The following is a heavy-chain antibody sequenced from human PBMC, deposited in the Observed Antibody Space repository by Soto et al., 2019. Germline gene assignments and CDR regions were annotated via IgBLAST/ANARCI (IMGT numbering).Heavy chain of an antibody. CDR1: GFTFSSYA. CDR2: ISGSGGST. D-gene: IGHD2-2*01. V-gene: IGHV3-23*01. Sequence: PGGSLRLSCAASGFTFSSYAMSWVRQAPGKGLEWVSAISGSGGSTYYADSVKGRFTISRDNSKNTLYLQMNSLRAEDTAVYYCAKDKFRGKDIVVVPAANVLDYWGQGTLVTVSS. J-gene: IGHJ4*02. CDR3: AKDKFRGKDIVVVPAANVLDY.